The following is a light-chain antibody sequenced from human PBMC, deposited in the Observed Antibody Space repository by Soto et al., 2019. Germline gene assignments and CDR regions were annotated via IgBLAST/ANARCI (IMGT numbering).Light chain of an antibody. J-gene: IGKJ3*01. CDR1: QDISNY. CDR2: DAS. V-gene: IGKV1-33*01. Sequence: DIQMTQSPSSLSASVGDRVTITCQASQDISNYLNWYQQKPGKAPKLLIYDASNLETGVPSRFSGSGSGTDFPFTSSSLQPEDIATYYCQQYDNLPFAFGPGTKVDIK. CDR3: QQYDNLPFA.